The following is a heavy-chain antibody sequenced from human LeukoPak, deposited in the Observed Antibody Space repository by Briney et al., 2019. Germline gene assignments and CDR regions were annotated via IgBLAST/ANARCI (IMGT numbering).Heavy chain of an antibody. D-gene: IGHD5-24*01. CDR3: ARARFGYNRGPFDY. V-gene: IGHV3-30-3*01. Sequence: GGSLRLSCAASGFTFSNYAMHWVRQAPGKGLEWGAFISYDGSNKHYADSVKGRFTISRDNSKNTLYLQMNSLRPEDTAVYYCARARFGYNRGPFDYWGQGILVTVSS. J-gene: IGHJ4*02. CDR1: GFTFSNYA. CDR2: ISYDGSNK.